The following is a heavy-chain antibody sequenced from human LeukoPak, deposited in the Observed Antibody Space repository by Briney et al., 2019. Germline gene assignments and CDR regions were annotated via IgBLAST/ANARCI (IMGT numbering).Heavy chain of an antibody. CDR3: ARDVGYRSWFDP. J-gene: IGHJ5*02. D-gene: IGHD5-18*01. V-gene: IGHV3-48*01. CDR2: ISSSSTSI. CDR1: GFTFSTYG. Sequence: PGGSLRLSCATSGFTFSTYGMHWVRQAPGKGLEWVSYISSSSTSIYHADSVKGRFTISRDNAKNSLYLRMNSLRAEDTAVYYCARDVGYRSWFDPWGQGTLVIVSS.